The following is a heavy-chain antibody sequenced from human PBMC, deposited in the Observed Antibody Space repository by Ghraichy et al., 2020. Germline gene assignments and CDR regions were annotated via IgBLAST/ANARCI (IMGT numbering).Heavy chain of an antibody. CDR2: ISGSGGTT. Sequence: GESLRLSCAASAFTFSSYAMSWVRQAPGKGLEWVSAISGSGGTTYYADSVKGRFTISRDNSKNTLYLQMNSVKAEDTAVYYCAKDAIVGGHGDAFDIWGQGTMVTVSS. J-gene: IGHJ3*02. CDR1: AFTFSSYA. D-gene: IGHD1-26*01. V-gene: IGHV3-23*01. CDR3: AKDAIVGGHGDAFDI.